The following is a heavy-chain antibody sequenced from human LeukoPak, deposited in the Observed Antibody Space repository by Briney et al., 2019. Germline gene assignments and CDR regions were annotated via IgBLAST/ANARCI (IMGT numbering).Heavy chain of an antibody. Sequence: SVKVSCKVSGGTFSRYAFSWVRQAPGQGLEWMGGIIPIFDTTNYAQKFQGRVTITADKSTSTAYMELSSLRSEDTAVYYCARGLGTMVRGSGWFDPWGQGTLVTVSS. CDR2: IIPIFDTT. J-gene: IGHJ5*02. CDR1: GGTFSRYA. CDR3: ARGLGTMVRGSGWFDP. V-gene: IGHV1-69*06. D-gene: IGHD3-10*01.